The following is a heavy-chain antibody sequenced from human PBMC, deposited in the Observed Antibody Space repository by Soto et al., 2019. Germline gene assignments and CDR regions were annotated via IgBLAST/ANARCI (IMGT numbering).Heavy chain of an antibody. V-gene: IGHV3-23*01. CDR3: AKMGGGNLPKLLHV. CDR1: GFTFSDFA. CDR2: FTASGGNT. D-gene: IGHD3-16*01. Sequence: EVQLLESGGGLVQPGGSLRISCVASGFTFSDFAMSWVRQAPWKGLEWVSTFTASGGNTFYADSVKGRFTMSRNNSKNTLYLHVNSLRVDDTAVYYFAKMGGGNLPKLLHVWGHGTLVTVSS. J-gene: IGHJ1*01.